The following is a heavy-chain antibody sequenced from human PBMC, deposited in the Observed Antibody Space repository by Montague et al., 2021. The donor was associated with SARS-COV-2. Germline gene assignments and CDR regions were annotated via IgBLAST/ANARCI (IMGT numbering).Heavy chain of an antibody. Sequence: SETLSLTCAVSGGSFSSSWSWIRQPPGRGLEWVGQISHCGCTNYNPSLKTRVTISVDTSKNQVSLKLSSVTAADTAVYYCASHCGGARCYFGIDVWGQGTTVTVSS. J-gene: IGHJ6*02. CDR1: GGSFSSS. D-gene: IGHD2-21*01. V-gene: IGHV4-34*01. CDR2: ISHCGCT. CDR3: ASHCGGARCYFGIDV.